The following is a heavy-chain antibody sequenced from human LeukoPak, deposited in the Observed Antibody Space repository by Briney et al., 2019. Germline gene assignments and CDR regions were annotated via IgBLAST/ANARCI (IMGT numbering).Heavy chain of an antibody. V-gene: IGHV4-39*01. Sequence: SETLSITCTVSGGSISSSSYYWGWIRQPPGKGLEWIGSIYYSGSAYYNPSLKSRVTISVDTSKNQFSLKLSSVTAADTAVYYCARYSGYDYSPSQYFQHWGQGTLVTVSS. D-gene: IGHD5-12*01. J-gene: IGHJ1*01. CDR2: IYYSGSA. CDR3: ARYSGYDYSPSQYFQH. CDR1: GGSISSSSYY.